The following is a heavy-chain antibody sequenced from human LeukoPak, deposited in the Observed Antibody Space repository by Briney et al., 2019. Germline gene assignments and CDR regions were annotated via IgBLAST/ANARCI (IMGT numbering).Heavy chain of an antibody. J-gene: IGHJ4*02. Sequence: KSSETLSLTCTVSGGSISSVNYYWSWIRQHPGKGLEWIGYVYYSGSTYYNPSLKSRISISVDMSENHFSLKLSPVTAADTAVYYCASSLARIGYCSSTSCRSFDNWGQGTLVTVSS. CDR1: GGSISSVNYY. CDR2: VYYSGST. CDR3: ASSLARIGYCSSTSCRSFDN. D-gene: IGHD2-2*03. V-gene: IGHV4-31*03.